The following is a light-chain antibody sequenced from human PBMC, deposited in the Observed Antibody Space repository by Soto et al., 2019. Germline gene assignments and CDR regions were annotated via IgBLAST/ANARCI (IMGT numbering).Light chain of an antibody. CDR3: QQYNEWPPFT. V-gene: IGKV3D-15*01. CDR2: GAS. CDR1: QSVSSK. J-gene: IGKJ5*01. Sequence: EIVMTQSPATLSVSPGERATLSCRASQSVSSKLAWYQQKPGQAPRLVIYGASSRATGIPDRFSGSGSGTDFTLTISRLEPEDFAVYYCQQYNEWPPFTFGQGTRLEIK.